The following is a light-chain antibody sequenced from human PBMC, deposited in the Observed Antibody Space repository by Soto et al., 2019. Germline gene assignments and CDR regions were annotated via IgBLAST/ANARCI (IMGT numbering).Light chain of an antibody. CDR3: QSYDSALSAWV. CDR2: GDY. V-gene: IGLV1-40*01. CDR1: SPNIGAGHD. J-gene: IGLJ3*02. Sequence: QAVVTQTPSVSGAPGQRVTISCTGSSPNIGAGHDVHWYQQLPGTAPKLLIYGDYHRPSGVPDRFSGFRSGTSASLAITGLQAEDEADYYCQSYDSALSAWVFGGGTKVTVL.